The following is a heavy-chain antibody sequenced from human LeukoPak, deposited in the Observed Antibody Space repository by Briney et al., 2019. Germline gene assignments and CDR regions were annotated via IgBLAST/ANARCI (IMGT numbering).Heavy chain of an antibody. CDR3: ARLNYYDSSGYYYFDY. CDR2: IYYSGST. D-gene: IGHD3-22*01. Sequence: PSETLSLTCTVSGGSISSYYWSWIRQPPGKGLEWIGYIYYSGSTNYNPSLKSRVTISVDTSKNQFSLKLSSVTAAGTAVYYCARLNYYDSSGYYYFDYWGQGTLVTVSS. CDR1: GGSISSYY. V-gene: IGHV4-59*01. J-gene: IGHJ4*02.